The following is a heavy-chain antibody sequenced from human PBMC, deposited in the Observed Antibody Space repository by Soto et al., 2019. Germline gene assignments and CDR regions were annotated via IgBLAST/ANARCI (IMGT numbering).Heavy chain of an antibody. D-gene: IGHD3-3*01. CDR2: IYYSGST. CDR1: GGSISSSSYY. Sequence: QLQLQESGPGLVKPSETLSLTCTVSGGSISSSSYYWGWIRQPPGKGLEWIGSIYYSGSTYYNPSLKCRVTISVDTSKNQFSLKLSSVTAADTAVYYCARSLWSGHGEFDYWGQGTLVTVSS. V-gene: IGHV4-39*01. J-gene: IGHJ4*02. CDR3: ARSLWSGHGEFDY.